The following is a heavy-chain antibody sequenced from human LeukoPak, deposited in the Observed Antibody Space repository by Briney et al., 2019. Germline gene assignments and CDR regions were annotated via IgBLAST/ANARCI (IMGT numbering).Heavy chain of an antibody. Sequence: SETLSLTCTVSGGSISSYYWSWIRQPPGKGLEWIGNIYHSGSMYYNPSLKSRVTISIDRSKNQFSLKLSSVTAADTAVYYCAGMFSMVRGIIEVEYWGQGTLVTVSS. CDR2: IYHSGSM. CDR1: GGSISSYY. V-gene: IGHV4-59*04. J-gene: IGHJ4*02. CDR3: AGMFSMVRGIIEVEY. D-gene: IGHD3-10*01.